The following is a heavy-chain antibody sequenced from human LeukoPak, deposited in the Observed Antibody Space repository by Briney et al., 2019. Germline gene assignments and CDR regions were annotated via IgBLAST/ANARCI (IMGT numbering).Heavy chain of an antibody. D-gene: IGHD2-2*03. Sequence: ASVKVSCKASGYTFTGYYMHWVRQAPGQGLEWMGWINPNSGGTNYAQKFQGRVTMTRDTSISTAYMELGRLRSDDTAVYYCAREVDIVVVPAAMASSSGTPLWGQGTLVTVSS. CDR1: GYTFTGYY. J-gene: IGHJ4*02. CDR3: AREVDIVVVPAAMASSSGTPL. CDR2: INPNSGGT. V-gene: IGHV1-2*02.